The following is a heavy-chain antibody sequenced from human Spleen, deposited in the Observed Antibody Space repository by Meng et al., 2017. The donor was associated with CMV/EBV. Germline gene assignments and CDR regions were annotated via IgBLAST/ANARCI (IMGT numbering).Heavy chain of an antibody. J-gene: IGHJ4*02. D-gene: IGHD2-2*01. CDR2: ISSSSSYI. CDR3: GRDEVVPAYPFDY. V-gene: IGHV3-21*01. Sequence: GESLKISCAASGFIFSSYSMNWVRQAPGKGLEWVSSISSSSSYIYYADSVKGRFTISRDNAKNSLYLQMNSLRAEDTAVYYCGRDEVVPAYPFDYWGQGTLVTVSS. CDR1: GFIFSSYS.